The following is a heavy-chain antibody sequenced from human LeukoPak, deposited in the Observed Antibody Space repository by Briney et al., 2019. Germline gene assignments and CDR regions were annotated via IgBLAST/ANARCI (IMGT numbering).Heavy chain of an antibody. J-gene: IGHJ4*02. D-gene: IGHD3-22*01. CDR3: ARDLSGYYPYWYFDY. V-gene: IGHV1-2*02. Sequence: ASVKVSCKSSGYTFTVYYMHWVRQAPGQGLGWVGWINPNSGGTNYAQKFQGRVTMTRDTSISTGYMELSRLRSDDTAVYYCARDLSGYYPYWYFDYWGQGTLVTVSS. CDR1: GYTFTVYY. CDR2: INPNSGGT.